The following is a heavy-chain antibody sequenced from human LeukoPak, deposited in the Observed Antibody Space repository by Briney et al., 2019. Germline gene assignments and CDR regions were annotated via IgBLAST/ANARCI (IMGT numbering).Heavy chain of an antibody. V-gene: IGHV3-64*01. J-gene: IGHJ1*01. CDR1: GFAFSSYA. Sequence: PGGSLRLSCAASGFAFSSYAMHWVRQAPGKGLEYVSAISSNGGSTYYANSVKGRFTISRDNSKNTLYLQMGSLRAEDMAVYYCARGATQYQLLRAEYFQHWGQGTLVTVSS. CDR3: ARGATQYQLLRAEYFQH. D-gene: IGHD2-2*01. CDR2: ISSNGGST.